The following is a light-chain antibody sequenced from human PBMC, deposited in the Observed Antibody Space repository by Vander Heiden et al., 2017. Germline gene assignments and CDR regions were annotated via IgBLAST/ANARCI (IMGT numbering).Light chain of an antibody. Sequence: EIVLTQSPATLSLSPGERATLPCRASQSVSSYLAWYQQKPGQAPRLLIYDASNRATGIPARFSGSGSGTDFTLTISSLEPEDFAVYYCLQRSNWYTFGQGTKLEIK. CDR3: LQRSNWYT. V-gene: IGKV3-11*01. CDR1: QSVSSY. J-gene: IGKJ2*01. CDR2: DAS.